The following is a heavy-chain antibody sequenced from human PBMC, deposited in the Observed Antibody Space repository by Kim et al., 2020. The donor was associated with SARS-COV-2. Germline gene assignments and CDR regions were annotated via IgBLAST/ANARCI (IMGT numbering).Heavy chain of an antibody. CDR3: AKVTSGSSGWFEYFQR. Sequence: GGSLRLSCAASGFTFNNYAMSWVRQAPGKGLEWVSGIRDSGGSTQYADSVKGRFSISRDNSKSTMYLQMDSLRAEDTAVYYCAKVTSGSSGWFEYFQRWGQGTLVTVSS. CDR1: GFTFNNYA. V-gene: IGHV3-23*01. D-gene: IGHD6-19*01. CDR2: IRDSGGST. J-gene: IGHJ1*01.